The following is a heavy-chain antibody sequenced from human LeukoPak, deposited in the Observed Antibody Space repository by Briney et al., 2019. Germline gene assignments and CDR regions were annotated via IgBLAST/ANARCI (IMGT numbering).Heavy chain of an antibody. CDR2: INPSGGST. V-gene: IGHV1-46*01. CDR1: GYTFTGYY. D-gene: IGHD3-9*01. CDR3: ARPAPLTGYSH. J-gene: IGHJ4*02. Sequence: ASVKVSCKASGYTFTGYYMHWVRQAPGQGLEWMGWINPSGGSTSYAQKFQGRVTMTRDTSTSTVYMELSSLRSEDTAVYYCARPAPLTGYSHWGQGTLVTVSS.